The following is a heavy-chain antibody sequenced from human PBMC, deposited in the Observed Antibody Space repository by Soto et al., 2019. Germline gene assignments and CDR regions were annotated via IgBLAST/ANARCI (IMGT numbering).Heavy chain of an antibody. Sequence: QVQLVESGGGVVQPGRSLRLTCAASGFIFSGSGMHWVRQAPGKGLEWVALVSNDGIRKYYGDSVKGRFTISRDNAENTLYLQMNSVRAEDTAVYYCARWVGGSMYDNSGKYDSGGQGTLVTVSS. V-gene: IGHV3-30*03. CDR2: VSNDGIRK. D-gene: IGHD3-22*01. CDR3: ARWVGGSMYDNSGKYDS. CDR1: GFIFSGSG. J-gene: IGHJ4*02.